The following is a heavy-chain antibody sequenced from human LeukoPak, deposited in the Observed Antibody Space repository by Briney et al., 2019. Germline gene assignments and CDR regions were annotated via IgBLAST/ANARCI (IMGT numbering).Heavy chain of an antibody. CDR1: GFTFSNAW. D-gene: IGHD6-19*01. J-gene: IGHJ4*02. Sequence: GGSLRLSCAASGFTFSNAWMSCVRQAPGKGLEWGGRIKSKTDGGTTDYAAPVKGRFTISRDDSKNMLYLQMNSLKIEDTAVYYCTTELEQWLLSDYWGQGTLVTVSS. CDR2: IKSKTDGGTT. V-gene: IGHV3-15*01. CDR3: TTELEQWLLSDY.